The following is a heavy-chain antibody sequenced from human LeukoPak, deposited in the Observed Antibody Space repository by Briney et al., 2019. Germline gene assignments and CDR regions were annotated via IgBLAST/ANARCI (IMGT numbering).Heavy chain of an antibody. CDR3: ARDGGIVAANWFDP. D-gene: IGHD1-26*01. J-gene: IGHJ5*02. CDR1: GYKFTNYG. Sequence: SVKVSCKASGYKFTNYGISWVRQAPGQGLEWMGGIIPIFGTANYAQKFQGRVTITADKSTSTAYMELSSLRSEDTAVYYCARDGGIVAANWFDPWGQGTLVTVSS. CDR2: IIPIFGTA. V-gene: IGHV1-69*06.